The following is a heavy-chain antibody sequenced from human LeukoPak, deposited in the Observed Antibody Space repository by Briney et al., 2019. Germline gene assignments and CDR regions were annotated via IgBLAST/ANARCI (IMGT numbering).Heavy chain of an antibody. V-gene: IGHV6-1*01. D-gene: IGHD6-13*01. J-gene: IGHJ4*02. Sequence: SQTLSLTCAISGDSVSSNSAAWNWIRQSPSRGLEWLGRTYYRSKWYNDYAVSVKSRITINPDTSKNQFSLQLNSVTPEDTAVYYCARDGLKIAAAGRREFRFDYWGQGTLVTVSS. CDR3: ARDGLKIAAAGRREFRFDY. CDR1: GDSVSSNSAA. CDR2: TYYRSKWYN.